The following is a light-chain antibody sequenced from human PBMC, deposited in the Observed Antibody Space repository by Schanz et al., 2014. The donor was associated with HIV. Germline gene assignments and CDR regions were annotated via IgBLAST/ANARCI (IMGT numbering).Light chain of an antibody. CDR1: SSNIKINA. CDR3: GTWDDSLNGWV. V-gene: IGLV1-44*01. Sequence: QSVLTQPPSASGTPGQRVTISCSGSSSNIKINAVNWHQQLPGTAPKLLIYNTYHRPSGVPDRFSGSESGTSASLAISGLQSEDEADYYCGTWDDSLNGWVFGGGTKLTVL. J-gene: IGLJ3*02. CDR2: NTY.